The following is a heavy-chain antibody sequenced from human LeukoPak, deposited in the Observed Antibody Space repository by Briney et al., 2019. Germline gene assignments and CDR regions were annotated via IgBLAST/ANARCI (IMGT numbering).Heavy chain of an antibody. Sequence: PGGSLRLSCAASGFTFSSYWMSWVRQAPGKGLEWVANIKQDGSEKYYVDSVKGRFTISRDNAKNSLYLQMNSLRAEDTAVYYCARVVSYYDSSGLYYFDYWGQGTLVTVSS. V-gene: IGHV3-7*01. CDR2: IKQDGSEK. D-gene: IGHD3-22*01. CDR1: GFTFSSYW. J-gene: IGHJ4*02. CDR3: ARVVSYYDSSGLYYFDY.